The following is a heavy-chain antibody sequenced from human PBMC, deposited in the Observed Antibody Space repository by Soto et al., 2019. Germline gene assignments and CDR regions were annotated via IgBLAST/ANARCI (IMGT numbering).Heavy chain of an antibody. Sequence: PSETLSLTCTFSGCSISSYYWSLIRQPPGKGLEWIGYIYYSGSTNYNPSLKSRVTISVDTSKNQFSLKLSSVTAADTAVYYCASDYYYYYGMDVWGQGTTVTVSS. CDR1: GCSISSYY. CDR2: IYYSGST. CDR3: ASDYYYYYGMDV. J-gene: IGHJ6*02. V-gene: IGHV4-59*08.